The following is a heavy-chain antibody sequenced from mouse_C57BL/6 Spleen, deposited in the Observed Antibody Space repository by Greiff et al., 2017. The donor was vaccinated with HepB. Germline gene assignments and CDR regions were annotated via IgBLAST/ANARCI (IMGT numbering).Heavy chain of an antibody. Sequence: QVQLQQPGTELVKPGASVKLSCKASGYTFTSYWMHWVKQRPGQGLEWIGNINPSNGGTNYNEKFKSKATLTVDKSSSTAYMQLSSLTSEDSAVYDCARREFYYGNYYAMDYWGQGTSVTVSS. CDR3: ARREFYYGNYYAMDY. D-gene: IGHD2-1*01. V-gene: IGHV1-53*01. J-gene: IGHJ4*01. CDR2: INPSNGGT. CDR1: GYTFTSYW.